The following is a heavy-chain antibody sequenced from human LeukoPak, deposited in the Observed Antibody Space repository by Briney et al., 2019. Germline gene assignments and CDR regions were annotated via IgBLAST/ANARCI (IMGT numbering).Heavy chain of an antibody. V-gene: IGHV3-23*01. CDR1: GFTFDDYG. Sequence: PGGSLRLSCAASGFTFDDYGMSWVRQAPGKGLEWVSAISGSGGSTYYADSVKGRFTISRDNSKNTLYLQMNSLRAEDTAVYYCARRSISSTSYLDYWGQGTLVTVSS. CDR3: ARRSISSTSYLDY. J-gene: IGHJ4*02. CDR2: ISGSGGST. D-gene: IGHD2-2*01.